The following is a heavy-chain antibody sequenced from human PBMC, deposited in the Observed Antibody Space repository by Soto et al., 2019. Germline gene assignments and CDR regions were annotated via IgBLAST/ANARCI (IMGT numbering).Heavy chain of an antibody. CDR2: IYYSGST. CDR3: SRSGSIEEGRHAFDI. Sequence: QLQLQESGPGLVKPSETLSLTCTVSGGSIISYSDYWGWIRQPPGKGLEWIGSIYYSGSTHYNPSLMNRITNTADTTKNQFSLKVCSVTAADTAVYYRSRSGSIEEGRHAFDIWGQGTLVTVTS. D-gene: IGHD3-22*01. J-gene: IGHJ3*02. CDR1: GGSIISYSDY. V-gene: IGHV4-39*01.